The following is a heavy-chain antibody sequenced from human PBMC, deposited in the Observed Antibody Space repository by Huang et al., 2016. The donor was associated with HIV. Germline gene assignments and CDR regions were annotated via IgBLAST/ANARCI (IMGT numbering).Heavy chain of an antibody. CDR3: ARVSSSWYPYYYYYYYMDV. CDR1: GGSISSHY. D-gene: IGHD6-13*01. J-gene: IGHJ6*03. CDR2: IYYRGRT. Sequence: QVQLQESGPGLVKPSETLSLTCTVSGGSISSHYWSWIRQPPGKGLEWIGSIYYRGRTNYNPSLKSRGTISEATSKNQFSLKLSSVTAADTAVYYCARVSSSWYPYYYYYYYMDVWGKGTTVTVSS. V-gene: IGHV4-59*11.